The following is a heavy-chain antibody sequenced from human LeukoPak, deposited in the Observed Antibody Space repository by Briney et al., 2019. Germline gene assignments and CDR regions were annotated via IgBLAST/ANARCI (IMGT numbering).Heavy chain of an antibody. CDR1: GFTFSSYG. Sequence: PGGSLRLSCAASGFTFSSYGIHWVRQAPGKGLEWVAVISYDGSNQYYADSVKGRFTISRDDSKKTLYLQMNSLRAEDTAVYYCAKHGTGDRYFDYWGQGTLVTVSS. V-gene: IGHV3-30*18. CDR2: ISYDGSNQ. CDR3: AKHGTGDRYFDY. D-gene: IGHD7-27*01. J-gene: IGHJ4*02.